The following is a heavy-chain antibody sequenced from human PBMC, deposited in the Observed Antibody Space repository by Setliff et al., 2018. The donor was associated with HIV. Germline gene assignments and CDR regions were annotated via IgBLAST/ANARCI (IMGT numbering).Heavy chain of an antibody. CDR2: VHYSGST. D-gene: IGHD3-10*01. CDR1: AVSISSGPYY. V-gene: IGHV4-39*01. Sequence: SETLSLTCAVSAVSISSGPYYWGWIRQPPGKGLEWIGSVHYSGSTYHNPSLNSRATTSIDTPRNQFSLKLNSVTAADTAVYYCARLSGGMVPNYWGPGTLVTVSS. CDR3: ARLSGGMVPNY. J-gene: IGHJ4*02.